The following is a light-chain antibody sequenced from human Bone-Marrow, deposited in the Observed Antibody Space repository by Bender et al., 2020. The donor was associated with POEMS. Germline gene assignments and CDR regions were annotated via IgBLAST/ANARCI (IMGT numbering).Light chain of an antibody. Sequence: QSALTQPPSASGSPGQSVTISCTGTSSDIGGYNYVSWYQQHPGKAPKLMIYEVSQRPSDISSRFSASKSGNTASLTVSGLQAEDEADYYCSSYTRSGTYVFGRGTKVTVL. V-gene: IGLV2-8*01. J-gene: IGLJ1*01. CDR3: SSYTRSGTYV. CDR1: SSDIGGYNY. CDR2: EVS.